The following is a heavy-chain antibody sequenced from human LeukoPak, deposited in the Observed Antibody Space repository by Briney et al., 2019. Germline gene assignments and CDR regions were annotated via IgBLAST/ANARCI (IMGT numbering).Heavy chain of an antibody. CDR3: ARERDITMVRGVIRWFDP. CDR2: IIPILGIA. CDR1: GGTFSSYA. J-gene: IGHJ5*02. V-gene: IGHV1-69*04. D-gene: IGHD3-10*01. Sequence: SVKVSCKASGGTFSSYAISWVRQAPGQGLEWMGRIIPILGIANYAQKFQGRVTITADKSTSTAYMELSSLRSEDTAVYYCARERDITMVRGVIRWFDPWGQGTLVTVSS.